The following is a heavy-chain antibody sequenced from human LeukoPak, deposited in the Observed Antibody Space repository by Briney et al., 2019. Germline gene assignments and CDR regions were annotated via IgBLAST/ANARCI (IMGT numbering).Heavy chain of an antibody. CDR1: GYTFTSYG. J-gene: IGHJ3*02. D-gene: IGHD6-13*01. Sequence: ASVKVSCKASGYTFTSYGISWVRQAPGQGLEWMGWISAYNGNTNYAQKLQGRVTMTTDTSTSTAYMELRSLRSDDTAVYYCASSSSSYYAFDIWGQGTMVTVSS. CDR2: ISAYNGNT. V-gene: IGHV1-18*01. CDR3: ASSSSSYYAFDI.